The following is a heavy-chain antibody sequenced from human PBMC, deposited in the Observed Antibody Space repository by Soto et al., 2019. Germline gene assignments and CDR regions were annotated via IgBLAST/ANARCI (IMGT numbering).Heavy chain of an antibody. Sequence: SVKVSCKASGFDFGSFGIQFLRQTRGRGLEWIGWIVVASGRTNYARQFQGRVAFSRDMSSTTAYMDLYDLKSDDTAVYFCSADHPHTAIGWPVLGQGTTVTAP. CDR2: IVVASGRT. J-gene: IGHJ6*02. CDR3: SADHPHTAIGWPV. CDR1: GFDFGSFG. V-gene: IGHV1-58*02.